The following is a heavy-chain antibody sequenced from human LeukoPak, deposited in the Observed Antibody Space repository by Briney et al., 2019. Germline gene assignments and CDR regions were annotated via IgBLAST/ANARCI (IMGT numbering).Heavy chain of an antibody. CDR2: TYYRSKWHN. V-gene: IGHV6-1*01. CDR3: SRVQTQSGWFDP. Sequence: SQTLSLTCAISGDSVSSNSATWNWIRQSPSRGLEWLGRTYYRSKWHNDYAASVKGRITINSGTSKNQFSLEVNSVTPEDTAVYYCSRVQTQSGWFDPWGQGTLVTVSS. CDR1: GDSVSSNSAT. J-gene: IGHJ5*02. D-gene: IGHD4-23*01.